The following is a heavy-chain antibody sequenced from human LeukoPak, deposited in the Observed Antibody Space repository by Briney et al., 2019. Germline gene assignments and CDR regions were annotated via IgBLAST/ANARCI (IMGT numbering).Heavy chain of an antibody. D-gene: IGHD3-22*01. J-gene: IGHJ4*02. V-gene: IGHV3-48*03. Sequence: GGSLRLSCAASGFTFSTYEMNWVRQAPGKGLEWVSYISSTGSNIYYADSMKGRFTISRDNAKNSLYLLMNSLRTEDTAVYYCAATYYYDGSGDYWGQGTLVTVSS. CDR2: ISSTGSNI. CDR3: AATYYYDGSGDY. CDR1: GFTFSTYE.